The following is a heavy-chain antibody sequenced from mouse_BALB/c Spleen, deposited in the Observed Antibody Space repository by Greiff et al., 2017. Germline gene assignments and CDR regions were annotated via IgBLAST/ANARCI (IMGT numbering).Heavy chain of an antibody. Sequence: EVQGVESGGGLVKPGGFLKLSCAASGFTFSSHAMSWVRQTPEKRLEWVASISSGGSTYYPDSVKGRFTISRDNARNILYLQMSSLRSEDTAMYYCARPRLGTWYFDVWGAGTTVTVSS. CDR3: ARPRLGTWYFDV. J-gene: IGHJ1*01. CDR2: ISSGGST. V-gene: IGHV5-6-5*01. D-gene: IGHD4-1*01. CDR1: GFTFSSHA.